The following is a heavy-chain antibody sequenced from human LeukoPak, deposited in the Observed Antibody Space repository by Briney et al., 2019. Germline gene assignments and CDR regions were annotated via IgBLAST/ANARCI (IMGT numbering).Heavy chain of an antibody. CDR1: GASVSSSSYY. CDR2: IYYSGST. D-gene: IGHD4-17*01. CDR3: ARVPVYGDYVYYYYMDV. Sequence: SETLSLTCTVSGASVSSSSYYWGWIRQPPGKGLEWIGSIYYSGSTYYNPSLKSRVTISVDTSKNQFSLKLSSVTAADTAVYYCARVPVYGDYVYYYYMDVWGKGTTVTVSS. J-gene: IGHJ6*03. V-gene: IGHV4-39*07.